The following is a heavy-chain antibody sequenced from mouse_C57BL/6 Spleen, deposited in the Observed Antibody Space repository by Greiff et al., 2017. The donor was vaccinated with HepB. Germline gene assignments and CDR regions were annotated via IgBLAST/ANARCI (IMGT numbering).Heavy chain of an antibody. Sequence: VQLQQSGPELVKPGASVKISCKASGYAFSSSWMNWVKQRPGKGLEWIGRIYPGDGDTNYNGKFKGKATLTADKSSSTAYMQLSSLTSEDSAVYFCASTRIYYYGSSYDWGQGTTLTVSS. CDR1: GYAFSSSW. J-gene: IGHJ2*01. CDR2: IYPGDGDT. D-gene: IGHD1-1*01. V-gene: IGHV1-82*01. CDR3: ASTRIYYYGSSYD.